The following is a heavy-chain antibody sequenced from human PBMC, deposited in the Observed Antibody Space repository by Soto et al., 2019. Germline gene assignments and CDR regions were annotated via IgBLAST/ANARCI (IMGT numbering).Heavy chain of an antibody. CDR1: GASIISTTKY. CDR3: ARQDHGDYELFFDY. CDR2: ISSIGST. J-gene: IGHJ4*02. V-gene: IGHV4-39*01. Sequence: QLQLQESGPGLVKPSETLSLTCTVSGASIISTTKYWGWIRQPPGRGLEWIGTISSIGSTYYNTSLEGRVTISVDTPTTQFSLKVTSVTAADTGLFYCARQDHGDYELFFDYLCQGTLVTVSS. D-gene: IGHD4-17*01.